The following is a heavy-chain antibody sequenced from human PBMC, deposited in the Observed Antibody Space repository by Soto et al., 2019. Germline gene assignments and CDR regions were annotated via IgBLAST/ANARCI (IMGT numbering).Heavy chain of an antibody. CDR3: ARDLGSGGYDKSVLFDP. J-gene: IGHJ5*02. D-gene: IGHD5-12*01. Sequence: SETLSLTCTVSGGSISSYYWSWIRQPPEKGLEWIGYIYYSGSTNYNPSLKSRLTISVDTSKNQFSLKLSSVTAGDTAVYYCARDLGSGGYDKSVLFDPWGQGTLVTVSS. CDR2: IYYSGST. V-gene: IGHV4-59*01. CDR1: GGSISSYY.